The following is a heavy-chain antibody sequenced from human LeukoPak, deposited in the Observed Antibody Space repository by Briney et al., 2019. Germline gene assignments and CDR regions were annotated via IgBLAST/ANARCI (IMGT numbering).Heavy chain of an antibody. CDR2: IYSGGST. CDR3: ATSRVLRGTFVGMDV. CDR1: GFTVSTNY. D-gene: IGHD3-16*01. J-gene: IGHJ6*04. V-gene: IGHV3-53*01. Sequence: GGSLRLSCAASGFTVSTNYMTWVRQAPGKGLEWVSIIYSGGSTYYADSVKGRFTISRDSPKNTVSLQMNGLRAEDTAVYYCATSRVLRGTFVGMDVWGKGTTVTVSS.